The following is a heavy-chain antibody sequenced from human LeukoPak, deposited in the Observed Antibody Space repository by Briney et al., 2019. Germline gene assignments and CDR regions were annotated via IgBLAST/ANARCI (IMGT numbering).Heavy chain of an antibody. CDR1: GYTFTSYG. D-gene: IGHD2-21*02. Sequence: ASVKVSCKASGYTFTSYGISWVRQAPGQGLEWMGWISAYNGNTNYAQKLQGRVTMTTDTSTSTAYMELRSLRSDDTAVYYCARGGGRGLAYCGGDCYLFYYWGQGTLVTVSS. CDR2: ISAYNGNT. J-gene: IGHJ4*02. CDR3: ARGGGRGLAYCGGDCYLFYY. V-gene: IGHV1-18*01.